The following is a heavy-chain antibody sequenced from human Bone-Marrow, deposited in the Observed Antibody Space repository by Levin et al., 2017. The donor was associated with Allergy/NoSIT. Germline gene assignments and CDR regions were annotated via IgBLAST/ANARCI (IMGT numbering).Heavy chain of an antibody. CDR3: AKFGRVLEWFQYGMDV. D-gene: IGHD3-3*01. Sequence: GGSLRLSCAASGFTFGGFAMGWVRQAPGKGLEWVSSITGSGVSAYYADSMKGRLTISRDNSKNTLYLQMDSLRAEDTALYYCAKFGRVLEWFQYGMDVWGQGTTVNGSS. CDR2: ITGSGVSA. J-gene: IGHJ6*02. CDR1: GFTFGGFA. V-gene: IGHV3-23*01.